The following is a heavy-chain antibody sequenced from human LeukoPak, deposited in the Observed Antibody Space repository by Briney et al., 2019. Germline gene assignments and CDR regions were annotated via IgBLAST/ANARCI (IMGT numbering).Heavy chain of an antibody. CDR1: VGSTSNYY. Sequence: SETLSLTCIVSVGSTSNYYWSWIRQPPGKGLEYIGYISYRGSTNYNPDLRSRLTISVDTSKNKFSLMLSSVTAADTAVYYCARMKAGRLLYDYWGQGTLVTVSS. CDR2: ISYRGST. D-gene: IGHD2-21*02. J-gene: IGHJ4*02. CDR3: ARMKAGRLLYDY. V-gene: IGHV4-59*08.